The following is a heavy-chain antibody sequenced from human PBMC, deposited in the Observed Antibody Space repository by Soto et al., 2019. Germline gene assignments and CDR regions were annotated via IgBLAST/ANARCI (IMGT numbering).Heavy chain of an antibody. CDR1: GFTFSSYS. V-gene: IGHV3-48*04. CDR3: ARDRDWAFDF. Sequence: GGSLRLSCVASGFTFSSYSMVWVRQAPGKGLEWISYIFASSTTIYYADSVKGRFTVSRDNAQNSLFLLMNSLRAEDMAVYYCARDRDWAFDFWGRGTLVTVSS. J-gene: IGHJ4*02. CDR2: IFASSTTI. D-gene: IGHD3-9*01.